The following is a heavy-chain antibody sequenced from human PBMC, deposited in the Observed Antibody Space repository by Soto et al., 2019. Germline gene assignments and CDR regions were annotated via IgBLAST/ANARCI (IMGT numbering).Heavy chain of an antibody. D-gene: IGHD1-20*01. CDR3: XNNFRRMDV. V-gene: IGHV3-23*01. J-gene: IGHJ6*02. CDR2: ISGSGGST. CDR1: EFPFSSYA. Sequence: GGSLRLSCAASEFPFSSYALSWVRQAPGKGLEWVSAISGSGGSTYYADSVKGRFTISRDNSKNTLYLQMNSLRAEETAVXYXXNNFRRMDVWGQGTTVTVSS.